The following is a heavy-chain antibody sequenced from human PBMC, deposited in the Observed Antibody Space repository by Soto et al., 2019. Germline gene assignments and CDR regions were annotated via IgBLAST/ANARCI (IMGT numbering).Heavy chain of an antibody. CDR1: GFTFSSYW. J-gene: IGHJ4*02. Sequence: EVQLVESGGGLVQPGGSLRLSCAASGFTFSSYWMSWVRQAPGKGLEWVANIKQDGSEKYYVDSVKGRCTISRDNAKNSLYLQMNSLRAEDTAVYYCARDHTIGYDSSGNYWGQGTLVTVSS. D-gene: IGHD3-22*01. CDR2: IKQDGSEK. V-gene: IGHV3-7*05. CDR3: ARDHTIGYDSSGNY.